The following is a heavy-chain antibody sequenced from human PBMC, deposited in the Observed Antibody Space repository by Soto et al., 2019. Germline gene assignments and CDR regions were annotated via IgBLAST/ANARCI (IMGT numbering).Heavy chain of an antibody. D-gene: IGHD2-8*01. CDR1: GYSFRNFW. Sequence: PGESLKISCEASGYSFRNFWIGWVRQMPGEGLEWMGIIYPGDSDTTYSPSFQGQVTISVDKSISTAYLQLSSLKASDSAIYFCARQYGVSLDYWGQGTLVTVSS. V-gene: IGHV5-51*01. CDR3: ARQYGVSLDY. CDR2: IYPGDSDT. J-gene: IGHJ4*02.